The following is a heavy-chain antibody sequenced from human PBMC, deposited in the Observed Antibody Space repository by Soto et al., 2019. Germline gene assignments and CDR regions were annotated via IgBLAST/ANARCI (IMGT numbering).Heavy chain of an antibody. Sequence: SQTLSLTCAITGDSVSSNSAGWSWVRQSPSRGLEWLGRTYYRSKWYYEYAVSVRGRITINPDTSKNQYSLQLNSVTPEYTAVYFCARGEQFRWIIFDYWGEGTTVTVSS. V-gene: IGHV6-1*01. J-gene: IGHJ4*01. D-gene: IGHD1-26*01. CDR3: ARGEQFRWIIFDY. CDR1: GDSVSSNSAG. CDR2: TYYRSKWYY.